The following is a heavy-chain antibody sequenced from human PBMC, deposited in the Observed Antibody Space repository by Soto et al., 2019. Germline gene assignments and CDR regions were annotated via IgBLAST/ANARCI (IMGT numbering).Heavy chain of an antibody. J-gene: IGHJ4*02. CDR3: ARGGHCTDGVCSALDY. CDR2: IYYSGTA. V-gene: IGHV4-59*08. D-gene: IGHD2-8*01. Sequence: QVQLQESGPGLVKPSETLSLTCTVSGGSISTYYWSWIRQPPGKGLEWIGYIYYSGTASYNPSLKRRVTISLDTSKKKFSLKLSSVTAADTAVYYCARGGHCTDGVCSALDYWGQGTLVTVSS. CDR1: GGSISTYY.